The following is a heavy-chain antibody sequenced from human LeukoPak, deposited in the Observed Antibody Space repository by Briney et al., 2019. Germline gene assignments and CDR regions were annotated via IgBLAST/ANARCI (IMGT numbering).Heavy chain of an antibody. CDR3: ARLPTTVTTLTNFHYYYMDF. Sequence: GESLKISCKGSGYIFTSYWIGWVRQLPGKGLEWMGIIYPGDSDTRYSPSFQGQVTISADKSISTAYLQWSSLRASDTAIYYCARLPTTVTTLTNFHYYYMDFWGKGTTVTVSS. V-gene: IGHV5-51*01. J-gene: IGHJ6*03. D-gene: IGHD4-11*01. CDR1: GYIFTSYW. CDR2: IYPGDSDT.